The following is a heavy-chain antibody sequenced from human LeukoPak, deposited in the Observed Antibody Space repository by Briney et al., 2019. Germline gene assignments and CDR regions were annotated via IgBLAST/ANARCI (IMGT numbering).Heavy chain of an antibody. CDR1: GGSISSGSYY. V-gene: IGHV4-61*02. J-gene: IGHJ3*02. D-gene: IGHD2-8*02. CDR3: ASPDLVGGDAFDI. Sequence: SETLSLXCTVSGGSISSGSYYWIWLRQPAGKGLEWIGRIYTSGSTNYNPSLKSRVTISVDTSKNQFSLKLSSVTAADTAVYYSASPDLVGGDAFDIWGQGTMVTVSS. CDR2: IYTSGST.